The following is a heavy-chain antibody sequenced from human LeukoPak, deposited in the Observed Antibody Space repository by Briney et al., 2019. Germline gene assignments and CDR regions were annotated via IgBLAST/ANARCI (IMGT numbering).Heavy chain of an antibody. D-gene: IGHD3-22*01. J-gene: IGHJ6*03. CDR2: IYYSGST. Sequence: SQTLSLTCTVSGGSISSGGYYWSWIRQHPGKGLERIGYIYYSGSTYYNPSLKSRVTISVDTSNNHFSLKLSSVTAADTAVYYCARTPDNHYYYMDVWGKGTTVTVSS. V-gene: IGHV4-31*03. CDR1: GGSISSGGYY. CDR3: ARTPDNHYYYMDV.